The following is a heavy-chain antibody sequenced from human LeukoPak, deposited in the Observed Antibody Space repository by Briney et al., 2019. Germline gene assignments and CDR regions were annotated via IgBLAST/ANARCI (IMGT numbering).Heavy chain of an antibody. J-gene: IGHJ3*02. CDR2: IYYSGST. CDR3: ARGRTDDFWSGYYTSAFDI. Sequence: SETLSLTCTVSGGSISSYYWSWIRQPPGKGLEWIGYIYYSGSTNYNPSLKSRVTMSVDTSKNQFSLKLSSVTAADTAVYYCARGRTDDFWSGYYTSAFDIWGQGTMVTVSS. V-gene: IGHV4-59*12. D-gene: IGHD3-3*01. CDR1: GGSISSYY.